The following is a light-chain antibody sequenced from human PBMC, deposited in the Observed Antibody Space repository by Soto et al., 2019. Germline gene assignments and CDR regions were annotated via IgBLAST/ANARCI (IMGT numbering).Light chain of an antibody. CDR1: QSVSSN. CDR2: GAS. CDR3: QQYDNWPIT. V-gene: IGKV3D-15*01. J-gene: IGKJ5*01. Sequence: IVMTQSPATLSVSPGERATLSCRASQSVSSNLAWYQQKPSQAPRLLIYGASNRATGIPARFSGSGSGTDFTLTISSLEPEDFAVYYCQQYDNWPITFGQGTRLEIK.